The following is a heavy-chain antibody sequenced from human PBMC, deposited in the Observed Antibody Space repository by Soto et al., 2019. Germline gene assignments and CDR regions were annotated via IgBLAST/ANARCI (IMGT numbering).Heavy chain of an antibody. J-gene: IGHJ3*02. Sequence: QVQLVESGGGVVQPGRSLRLSCAASGFTFSGYGMHWVSPAPGKGLEWGAVIWYDGSEKYYADSVKGRFAISRDNSKNRLYLQMNSLRAEDTALYYCASIRDGHNAFDIWGQGTMATVSS. V-gene: IGHV3-33*01. CDR3: ASIRDGHNAFDI. CDR1: GFTFSGYG. CDR2: IWYDGSEK. D-gene: IGHD3-3*02.